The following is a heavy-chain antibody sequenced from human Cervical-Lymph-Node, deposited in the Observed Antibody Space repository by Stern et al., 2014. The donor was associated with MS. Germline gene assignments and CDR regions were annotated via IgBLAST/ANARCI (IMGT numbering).Heavy chain of an antibody. D-gene: IGHD4-17*01. V-gene: IGHV3-9*01. CDR2: ISWNSGSI. CDR1: GFTFDDYA. Sequence: EVQLVESGGGLVQPGRSLRLSCAASGFTFDDYAMHWVRQAPGKGLEWDSGISWNSGSIGYADSVKGRFTISRDNAKNSLYLQMNSLRAEDTALYYCAKDIGYGDYVASSYGMDVWGQGTTVTVSS. J-gene: IGHJ6*02. CDR3: AKDIGYGDYVASSYGMDV.